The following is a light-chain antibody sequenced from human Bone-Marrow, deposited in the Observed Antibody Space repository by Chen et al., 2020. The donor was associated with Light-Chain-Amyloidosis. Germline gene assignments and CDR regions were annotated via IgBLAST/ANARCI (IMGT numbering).Light chain of an antibody. CDR1: DLPTKY. CDR2: RDT. V-gene: IGLV3-25*03. CDR3: QSADSSGTYEVI. Sequence: SYELTQPPSVSVSPGQTARITCSGDDLPTKYAYWYQQKPGQAPVLVIHRDTERPSGISERFSGSRSGTKATLTISGVQAEDEADDHCQSADSSGTYEVIFGGGTKLTVL. J-gene: IGLJ2*01.